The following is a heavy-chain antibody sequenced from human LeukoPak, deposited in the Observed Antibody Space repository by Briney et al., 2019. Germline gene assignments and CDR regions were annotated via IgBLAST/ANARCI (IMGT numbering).Heavy chain of an antibody. Sequence: SETLSLTCTVSGGSISNYYWSWIRQPPGKGLEWMGYIYYTGSTNYSPSLKSRVTTSVDTSKNQFSLKLSSVTAADTAVYYCATTGYCSGASCYGEYFQHWGQGTLVTVSS. CDR2: IYYTGST. V-gene: IGHV4-59*08. CDR1: GGSISNYY. D-gene: IGHD2-15*01. J-gene: IGHJ1*01. CDR3: ATTGYCSGASCYGEYFQH.